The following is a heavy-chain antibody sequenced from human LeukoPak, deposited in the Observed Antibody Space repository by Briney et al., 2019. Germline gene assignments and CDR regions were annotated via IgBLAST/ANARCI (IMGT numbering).Heavy chain of an antibody. CDR2: ITSSSSST. Sequence: KSGGSLRLSCAASGFTFSSFSMNWVRQAPGKGLEWTSYITSSSSSTYYADSVKGRFTISRDNAKNSLYLQMNSLRAEDTAVYYCARVIGSYGDSAYWGQGTLVTVSS. V-gene: IGHV3-21*01. CDR3: ARVIGSYGDSAY. D-gene: IGHD4-17*01. J-gene: IGHJ4*02. CDR1: GFTFSSFS.